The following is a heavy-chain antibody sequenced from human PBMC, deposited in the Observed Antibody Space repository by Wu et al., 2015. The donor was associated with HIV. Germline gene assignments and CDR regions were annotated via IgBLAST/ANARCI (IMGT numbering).Heavy chain of an antibody. Sequence: QAQLVQSGAEVKKPGASVKVSCRASGYTFTGYYLHWVRQAPGQGLEWMGSINPNGGGTTFAAKFQGRVTLSRDTYVTTAYMELSRLRSDDTAVYYCARGADIAAAAADYWGQGTLVIVSS. D-gene: IGHD6-13*01. CDR2: INPNGGGT. CDR3: ARGADIAAAAADY. CDR1: GYTFTGYY. J-gene: IGHJ4*02. V-gene: IGHV1-2*02.